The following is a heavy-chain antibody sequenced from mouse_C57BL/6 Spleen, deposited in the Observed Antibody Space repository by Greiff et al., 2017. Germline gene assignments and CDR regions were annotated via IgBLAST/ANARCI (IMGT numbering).Heavy chain of an antibody. V-gene: IGHV1-22*01. D-gene: IGHD4-1*01. CDR1: GYTFTDYY. Sequence: VQLQQPGPELVKPGASVKMSCKASGYTFTDYYMHWVKQSHGKSLEWIGYINPNNGGTSYNQKFKGKATLTVNKSSSTAYMELRSLTSEDSAVYDCARGTGWFAYWGQGTLVTVSA. CDR3: ARGTGWFAY. CDR2: INPNNGGT. J-gene: IGHJ3*01.